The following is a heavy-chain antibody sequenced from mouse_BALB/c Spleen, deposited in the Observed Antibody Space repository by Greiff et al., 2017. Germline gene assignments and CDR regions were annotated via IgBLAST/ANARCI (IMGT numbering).Heavy chain of an antibody. D-gene: IGHD2-1*01. V-gene: IGHV2-6-7*01. CDR2: IWGDGST. CDR1: GFSLTGYG. Sequence: VQRVESGPGLVAPSQSLSITCTVSGFSLTGYGVNWVRQPPGKGLEWLGMIWGDGSTDYNSALKSRLSISKDNSKSQVFLKMNSLQTDDTARYYCTSPYGNYPGFAYWGQGTLVTVSA. J-gene: IGHJ3*01. CDR3: TSPYGNYPGFAY.